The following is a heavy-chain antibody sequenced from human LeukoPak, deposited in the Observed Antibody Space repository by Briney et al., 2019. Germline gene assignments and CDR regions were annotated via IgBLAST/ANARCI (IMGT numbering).Heavy chain of an antibody. CDR1: GGSISSYY. J-gene: IGHJ4*02. D-gene: IGHD6-13*01. V-gene: IGHV4-59*01. CDR3: ARYGSSWYRAYFDY. CDR2: IYYSGST. Sequence: SETLSLTRTVSGGSISSYYWSWIRQPPGKGLEWIGYIYYSGSTNYNPSLKSRVTISVDTSKNQFSLKLSSVTAADTAVYYCARYGSSWYRAYFDYWGQGTLVTVSS.